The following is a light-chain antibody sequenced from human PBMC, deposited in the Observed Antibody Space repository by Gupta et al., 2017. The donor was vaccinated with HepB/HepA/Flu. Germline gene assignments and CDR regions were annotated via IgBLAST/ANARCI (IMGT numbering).Light chain of an antibody. V-gene: IGKV3-20*01. CDR1: QSVRSNY. J-gene: IGKJ5*01. CDR3: QQEGSSPIT. CDR2: GAT. Sequence: EIVLTQSPGTLSLSPGERATLSCRASQSVRSNYLAWYQQKPGQAPRLLIYGATSRASGPPDRFIGSGSGTEFTLTISRLEPEDFAVYCCQQEGSSPITFGQGTLVDIK.